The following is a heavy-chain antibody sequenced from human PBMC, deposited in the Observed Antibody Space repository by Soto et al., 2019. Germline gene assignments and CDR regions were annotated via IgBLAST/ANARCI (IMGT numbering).Heavy chain of an antibody. D-gene: IGHD6-19*01. CDR2: VSHDGRNT. CDR1: GFTFSDYA. J-gene: IGHJ4*02. CDR3: AKGGRQWLVTSDFNY. Sequence: PGGSLRLSCAASGFTFSDYAMHCDRQAPGKGQKWVAVVSHDGRNTHYTEKVKGRITISRDSSKNTVSLEMTSLRAEDTAVYYCAKGGRQWLVTSDFNYWGQGALVTVSS. V-gene: IGHV3-30*18.